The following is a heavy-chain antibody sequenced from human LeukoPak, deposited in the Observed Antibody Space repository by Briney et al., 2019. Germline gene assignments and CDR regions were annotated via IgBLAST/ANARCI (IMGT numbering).Heavy chain of an antibody. Sequence: GASVKVSCTASGYTFTSYAMHWVRQAPGQRLEWMGWINAGNGNTKYSQKFQGRVTITRDTSASTAYIELSSLRSEDTAVYYCARRSIAAAGTFDYWGQGTLVTVSS. CDR3: ARRSIAAAGTFDY. D-gene: IGHD6-13*01. J-gene: IGHJ4*02. CDR2: INAGNGNT. V-gene: IGHV1-3*01. CDR1: GYTFTSYA.